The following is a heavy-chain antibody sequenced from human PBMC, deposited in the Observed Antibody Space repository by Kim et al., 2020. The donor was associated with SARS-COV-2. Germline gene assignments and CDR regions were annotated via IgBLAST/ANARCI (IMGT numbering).Heavy chain of an antibody. Sequence: SRVTISVDTSKNQFSLKLSSVTAADTAVYYCARDRAVTTRDYYYYYGMDVWGQGTTVTVSS. J-gene: IGHJ6*02. V-gene: IGHV4-30-2*04. CDR3: ARDRAVTTRDYYYYYGMDV. D-gene: IGHD4-17*01.